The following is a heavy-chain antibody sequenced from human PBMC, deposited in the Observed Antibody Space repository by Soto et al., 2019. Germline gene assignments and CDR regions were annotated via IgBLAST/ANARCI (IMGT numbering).Heavy chain of an antibody. CDR2: ISSGGYTI. CDR3: VRSRREWFGVLPPSYV. D-gene: IGHD3-3*01. Sequence: GGALRLSCEASGFPFSIYSFNLVRQAPGQGLEWVSFISSGGYTIYHADSLEGRFSISRDDAKNSVYLQMSGLRMDDTAVYYCVRSRREWFGVLPPSYVWDRGTLVTVSS. V-gene: IGHV3-48*01. CDR1: GFPFSIYS. J-gene: IGHJ4*02.